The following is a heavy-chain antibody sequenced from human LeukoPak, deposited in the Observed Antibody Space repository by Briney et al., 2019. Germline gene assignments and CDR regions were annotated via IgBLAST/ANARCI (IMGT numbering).Heavy chain of an antibody. J-gene: IGHJ4*02. CDR2: ISNDGSRK. D-gene: IGHD3-3*01. V-gene: IGHV3-30*03. CDR1: GFTFGKYW. CDR3: ARDRAWNYFDY. Sequence: GGSLRLSCVASGFTFGKYWMSWVRQAPGKGLEWVAIISNDGSRKYYAHSVEGRFTISRDNSKNTLYLQMDSLRAEDTAVYYCARDRAWNYFDYWGQGTLVTVSS.